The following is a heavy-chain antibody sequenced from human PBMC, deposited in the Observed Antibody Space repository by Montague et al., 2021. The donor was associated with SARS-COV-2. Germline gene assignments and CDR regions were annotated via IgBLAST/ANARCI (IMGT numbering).Heavy chain of an antibody. V-gene: IGHV4-31*03. J-gene: IGHJ3*01. CDR2: IHYSGSA. D-gene: IGHD6-19*01. CDR1: GGSINSGNYY. CDR3: ARGSGNLDPLDL. Sequence: TLSLTCTVSGGSINSGNYYWSWIRQHPGKGLEWIGYIHYSGSAYYSPSLRSRLTISMDTSKKQLSLTVNSVTAADTAVYYCARGSGNLDPLDLWGQGTLVTVS.